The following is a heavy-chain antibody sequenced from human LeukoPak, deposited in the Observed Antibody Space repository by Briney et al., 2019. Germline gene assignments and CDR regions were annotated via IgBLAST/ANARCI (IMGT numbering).Heavy chain of an antibody. CDR1: GFTFSDYG. J-gene: IGHJ6*03. CDR3: ARDQGGSYYYYYYMDV. D-gene: IGHD3-16*01. V-gene: IGHV3-30*02. Sequence: PGGSLRLSCAASGFTFSDYGMDWVRQAPGKGLEWVAFIRYDGSIKYYTDSVKDRFTISRDNSRNTLYLQMNSLRDEDTAVYYCARDQGGSYYYYYYMDVWGKGTTVTISS. CDR2: IRYDGSIK.